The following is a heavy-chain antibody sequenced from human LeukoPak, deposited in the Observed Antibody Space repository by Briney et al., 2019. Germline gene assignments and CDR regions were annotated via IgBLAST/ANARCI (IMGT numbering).Heavy chain of an antibody. CDR3: ARGTARYYYGSGSTFAAIWFDP. V-gene: IGHV4-59*08. D-gene: IGHD3-10*01. CDR2: IHYSGST. Sequence: SETLSLTCTVSGGSITNYYWTWIRQPPGKGLEWIGYIHYSGSTNYNPSLKSRVTISVDTSKNQFSLKLSSVTAADTAVYYCARGTARYYYGSGSTFAAIWFDPWGQGTLVTVSS. J-gene: IGHJ5*02. CDR1: GGSITNYY.